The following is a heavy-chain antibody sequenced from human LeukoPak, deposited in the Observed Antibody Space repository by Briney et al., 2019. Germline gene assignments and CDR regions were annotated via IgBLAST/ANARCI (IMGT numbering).Heavy chain of an antibody. D-gene: IGHD4-17*01. CDR2: IIPIFGTA. Sequence: SVKISCKASGGTFSSYAISWVRQAPGQGLEWMGGIIPIFGTANYAQKFQGRVTITADESTSTAYMELSSLRSEDTAVYYCARGSATVITPFDYWGQGTLVTVSS. J-gene: IGHJ4*02. CDR1: GGTFSSYA. V-gene: IGHV1-69*01. CDR3: ARGSATVITPFDY.